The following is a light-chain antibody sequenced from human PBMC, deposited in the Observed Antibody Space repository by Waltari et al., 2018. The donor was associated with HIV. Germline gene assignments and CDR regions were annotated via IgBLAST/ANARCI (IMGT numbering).Light chain of an antibody. Sequence: QSALTQPRSVSGSPGQSVTISCTGTSSDVGGYNYVSWYQQHPGKAPKLMIYDVRKRPSGVPDRFSGSKSGNTASRTISGLQAEDEADYYCCSYAGSYTYVVFGGGTKLTVL. J-gene: IGLJ2*01. CDR2: DVR. V-gene: IGLV2-11*01. CDR1: SSDVGGYNY. CDR3: CSYAGSYTYVV.